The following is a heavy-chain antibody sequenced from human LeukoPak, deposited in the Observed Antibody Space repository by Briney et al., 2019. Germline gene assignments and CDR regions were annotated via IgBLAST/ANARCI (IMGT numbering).Heavy chain of an antibody. D-gene: IGHD2-2*01. J-gene: IGHJ6*02. CDR1: GGSISSYY. Sequence: SETLSLTCTVSGGSISSYYWSWIRQPPGEGLEWIGYIYYSGSTNYNPSLKSRVTISVDTSKNQFSLKLSSVTAADTAVYYCARVAGYCSSTSCFISGMDVWGQGTTVTVSS. CDR2: IYYSGST. V-gene: IGHV4-59*01. CDR3: ARVAGYCSSTSCFISGMDV.